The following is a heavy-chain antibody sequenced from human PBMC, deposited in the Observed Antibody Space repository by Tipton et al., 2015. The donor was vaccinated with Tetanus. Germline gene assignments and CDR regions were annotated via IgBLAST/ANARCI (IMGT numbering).Heavy chain of an antibody. V-gene: IGHV4-34*01. Sequence: TLSLTCAVYGASFSDYYWSWIRQAPGKGLEWIGEINHSGNTNHNPSLKSRVTLSVDTSKNQFSLKLNSVTAADTAMYYCVTVNFPNSSHYGMDVWGQGTTVTVSS. D-gene: IGHD4-23*01. CDR3: VTVNFPNSSHYGMDV. CDR2: INHSGNT. CDR1: GASFSDYY. J-gene: IGHJ6*02.